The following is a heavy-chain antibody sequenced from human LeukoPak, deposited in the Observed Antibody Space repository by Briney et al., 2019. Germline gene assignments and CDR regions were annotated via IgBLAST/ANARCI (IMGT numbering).Heavy chain of an antibody. CDR1: GYTFSDYY. V-gene: IGHV1-2*02. J-gene: IGHJ3*01. CDR2: IDPKSGGP. Sequence: GASVKVSCKASGYTFSDYYMHWVRQAPGQGLEWMGWIDPKSGGPNYAQKFQGRVTLTSDTSISTSYMELSRLTSDDTAVYYCARGGFHHGFDFWGQGTVVTVSS. CDR3: ARGGFHHGFDF.